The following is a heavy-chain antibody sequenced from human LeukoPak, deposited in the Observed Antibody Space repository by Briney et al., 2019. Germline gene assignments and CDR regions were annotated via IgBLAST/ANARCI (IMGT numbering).Heavy chain of an antibody. CDR2: INPSAGTT. CDR3: AIDQESTTRGRSSGIYV. CDR1: GYTFSSHN. Sequence: ASVKLSRKASGYTFSSHNMHWVRHAPREGLEWMGIINPSAGTTTCVQKFQGRITLTRDTSTSKIYMELSSLASEDTAVYYGAIDQESTTRGRSSGIYVWGQGTTVTVSS. V-gene: IGHV1-46*01. D-gene: IGHD4-11*01. J-gene: IGHJ6*01.